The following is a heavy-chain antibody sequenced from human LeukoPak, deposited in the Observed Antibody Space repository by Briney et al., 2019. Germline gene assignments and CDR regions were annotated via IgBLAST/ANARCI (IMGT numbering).Heavy chain of an antibody. J-gene: IGHJ4*02. CDR3: ARYGSGFDDC. CDR1: GYSISSGYY. Sequence: SETLSLTCGVSGYSISSGYYWGWIRQPPGKGLEFIGSIHHTGGTHHNPSLKSRVTLSMDTSRNQISLKLSFVTAADTAVYYCARYGSGFDDCWGQGTLFTVSS. V-gene: IGHV4-38-2*01. CDR2: IHHTGGT. D-gene: IGHD3-10*01.